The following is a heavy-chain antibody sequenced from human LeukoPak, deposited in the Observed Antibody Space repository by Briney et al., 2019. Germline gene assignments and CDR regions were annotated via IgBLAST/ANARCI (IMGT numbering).Heavy chain of an antibody. D-gene: IGHD7-27*01. V-gene: IGHV1-18*01. CDR1: GYTFTSYG. CDR3: ARNNWGSNY. Sequence: ASVKVSCKASGYTFTSYGFCWVRQAPGQGLEWMGWISANNGNTNYAQKLQSRVTITTDTSTSTAYIELRRLRSDGTAVYYCARNNWGSNYWGQGALVTVSS. J-gene: IGHJ4*02. CDR2: ISANNGNT.